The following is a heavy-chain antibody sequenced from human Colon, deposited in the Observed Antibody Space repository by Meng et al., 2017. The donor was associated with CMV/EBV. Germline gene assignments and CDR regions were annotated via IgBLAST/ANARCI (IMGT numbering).Heavy chain of an antibody. D-gene: IGHD2-15*01. CDR3: ARAGDIVEVSDPLRDNYYYYGMDL. Sequence: GGSLRLSCKASGFTSSPYAIHWLRQAPGKGLEWVALIAFDGRTKYNTDSVKGRFTISRDSSKNTVYLHMSSLRGDDTAVYYCARAGDIVEVSDPLRDNYYYYGMDLWGQGTTVTAP. V-gene: IGHV3-30*04. CDR1: GFTSSPYA. J-gene: IGHJ6*02. CDR2: IAFDGRTK.